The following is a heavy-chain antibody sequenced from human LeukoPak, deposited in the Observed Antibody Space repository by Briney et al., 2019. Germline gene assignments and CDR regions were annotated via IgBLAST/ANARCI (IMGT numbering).Heavy chain of an antibody. CDR1: GFTFSSYE. CDR2: ISYDGSNK. CDR3: AKSGYNRFDY. Sequence: GGSLRLSCAASGFTFSSYEMNWVRRAPGKGLEWVAVISYDGSNKYYADSVKGRFTISRDNSKNTLYLQMISPRAEDTAVYYCAKSGYNRFDYWGQGTLVTVSS. D-gene: IGHD5-24*01. V-gene: IGHV3-30*18. J-gene: IGHJ4*02.